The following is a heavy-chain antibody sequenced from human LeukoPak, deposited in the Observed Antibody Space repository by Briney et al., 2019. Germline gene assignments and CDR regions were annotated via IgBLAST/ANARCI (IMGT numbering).Heavy chain of an antibody. Sequence: PGGSLRLSCAASGFTFSSYAMSWVRQAPGKGLKWVSAISGSGGSTYYADSVKGRFTISRDNSKNTLYLQMNSLRAEDTAVYYCAKGTTVVRVYYFDYWGQGTLVTVSS. V-gene: IGHV3-23*01. CDR1: GFTFSSYA. CDR3: AKGTTVVRVYYFDY. J-gene: IGHJ4*02. D-gene: IGHD4-23*01. CDR2: ISGSGGST.